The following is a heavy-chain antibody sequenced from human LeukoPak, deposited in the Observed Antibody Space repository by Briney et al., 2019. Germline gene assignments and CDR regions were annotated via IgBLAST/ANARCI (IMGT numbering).Heavy chain of an antibody. CDR3: ATGGYYFDY. CDR1: GFTFSNAW. CDR2: IKSKYDGGTT. J-gene: IGHJ4*02. Sequence: PGGSLRLSCAGSGFTFSNAWMNWVRQAPGKGLEWVGRIKSKYDGGTTDYAAPGKGRFTISRDDSKNTVFLQMNSLKTEDTALYYCATGGYYFDYWGQGTLVTVSS. V-gene: IGHV3-15*01.